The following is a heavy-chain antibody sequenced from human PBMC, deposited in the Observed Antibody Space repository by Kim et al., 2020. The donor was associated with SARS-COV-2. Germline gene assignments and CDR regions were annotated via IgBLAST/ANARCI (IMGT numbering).Heavy chain of an antibody. J-gene: IGHJ4*02. CDR2: ISSSSSYI. D-gene: IGHD3-16*02. V-gene: IGHV3-21*01. CDR1: GFTFSSYS. CDR3: ARDKNDYVWGSYRYRYYFDY. Sequence: GGSLRLSCAASGFTFSSYSMNWVRQAPGKGLEWVSSISSSSSYIYYADSVKGRFTISRDNAKNSLYLQMNSLRAEDTAVYYCARDKNDYVWGSYRYRYYFDYWGQGTLVTVSS.